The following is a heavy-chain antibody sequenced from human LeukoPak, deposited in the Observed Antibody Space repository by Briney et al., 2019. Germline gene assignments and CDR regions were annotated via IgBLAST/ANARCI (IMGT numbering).Heavy chain of an antibody. Sequence: GGSLRLSCAASGFNFTNHWMHWFRHAPGKGLVWVSRLNHDGSTTTYADFVKGRFTISRDNAKKTLYLQMNSLTAEDTAVYFCARGRPRGYSGFVSDHWGQGTPISVPS. D-gene: IGHD5-12*01. CDR3: ARGRPRGYSGFVSDH. J-gene: IGHJ5*02. CDR2: LNHDGSTT. CDR1: GFNFTNHW. V-gene: IGHV3-74*03.